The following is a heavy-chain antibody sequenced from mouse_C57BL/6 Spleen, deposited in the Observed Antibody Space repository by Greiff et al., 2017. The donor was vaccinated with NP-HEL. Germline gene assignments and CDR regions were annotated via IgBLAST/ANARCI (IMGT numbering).Heavy chain of an antibody. CDR3: ARAGLRRDYFDY. Sequence: VQLQQPGTELVKPGASVKLSCKASGYTFTSYWMHWVKQRPGQGLEWIGNINPSNGGTNYNEKFKSKATLTVDKSSSTASMQLSSLTSEDSAVYYCARAGLRRDYFDYWGQGTTLTVSS. J-gene: IGHJ2*01. CDR1: GYTFTSYW. CDR2: INPSNGGT. D-gene: IGHD2-4*01. V-gene: IGHV1-53*01.